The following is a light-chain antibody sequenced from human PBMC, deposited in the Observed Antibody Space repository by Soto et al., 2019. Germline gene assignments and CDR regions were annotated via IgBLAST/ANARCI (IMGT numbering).Light chain of an antibody. CDR2: EGS. CDR1: SSDVGSYNL. Sequence: QSALTQPASVSGSPGQSITISCTGTSSDVGSYNLVSWYQQHPGKAPKLMIYEGSKRPSGVSNRFSGSKSGNTASLTISGLQAEEEADYYCCSYAGSSTLVFGGGTKRTVL. V-gene: IGLV2-23*01. CDR3: CSYAGSSTLV. J-gene: IGLJ3*02.